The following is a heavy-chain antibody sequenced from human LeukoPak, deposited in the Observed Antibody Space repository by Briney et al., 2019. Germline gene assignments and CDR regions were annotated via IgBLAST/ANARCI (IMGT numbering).Heavy chain of an antibody. Sequence: GGSLRLSCAASGFTFSSYAMSWVRQAPGKGLQWVSAISGSGDSGSGNITYYADSVKGRFTISRDNSKNTLYLRMNSLRAEDTAVYYCARVRHYDYVWGSYRDGYFDYWGQGTLVTVSS. CDR3: ARVRHYDYVWGSYRDGYFDY. D-gene: IGHD3-16*02. V-gene: IGHV3-23*01. CDR2: ISGSGDSGSGNIT. J-gene: IGHJ4*02. CDR1: GFTFSSYA.